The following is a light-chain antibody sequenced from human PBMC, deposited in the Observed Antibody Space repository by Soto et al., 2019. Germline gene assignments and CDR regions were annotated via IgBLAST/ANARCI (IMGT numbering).Light chain of an antibody. V-gene: IGKV1-5*01. J-gene: IGKJ2*01. Sequence: DIQMTQSPSALSASVGERVTITCRASQSISSWLAWDQQKPGKAPKLLIYVASSLESRVPSRFSGSGSGTEFTLTISGLRPDDFATYYCQQYITYSYTFGQGTKLEIK. CDR1: QSISSW. CDR3: QQYITYSYT. CDR2: VAS.